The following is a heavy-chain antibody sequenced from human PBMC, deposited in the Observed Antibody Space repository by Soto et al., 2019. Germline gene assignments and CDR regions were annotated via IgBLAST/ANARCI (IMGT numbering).Heavy chain of an antibody. CDR3: AKDGRLIAAAGRWGYYGMDV. CDR1: GFTFSSYA. CDR2: ISGSGGST. D-gene: IGHD6-13*01. Sequence: GGSLRLSCAASGFTFSSYAISWVRQAPGKGLEWVSAISGSGGSTYYADSVKGRFTISRDNSKNTLYLQMNSLRAEDTAVYYCAKDGRLIAAAGRWGYYGMDVWGQGTTVTVSS. V-gene: IGHV3-23*01. J-gene: IGHJ6*02.